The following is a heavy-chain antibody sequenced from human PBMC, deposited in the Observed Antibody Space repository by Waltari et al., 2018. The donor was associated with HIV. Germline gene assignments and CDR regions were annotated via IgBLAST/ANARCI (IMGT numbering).Heavy chain of an antibody. V-gene: IGHV4-39*01. CDR2: IFYSGST. Sequence: QLQLKESGPGLVKPSETLPLTCTVSGGSISSYSNCWGWIRQPPGKGLEWIGSIFYSGSTSHNPSLKNRVTISVDTSKNQFSLKLSSVTAADTAVYYCARHVGSFYRSSSDLGFDYWGQGTLVTVSS. D-gene: IGHD6-6*01. CDR3: ARHVGSFYRSSSDLGFDY. CDR1: GGSISSYSNC. J-gene: IGHJ4*02.